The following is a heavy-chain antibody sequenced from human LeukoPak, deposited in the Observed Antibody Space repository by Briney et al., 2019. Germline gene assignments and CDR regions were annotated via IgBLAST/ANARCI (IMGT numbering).Heavy chain of an antibody. CDR1: GGSISSSNW. D-gene: IGHD6-25*01. Sequence: SETLSLTCAVSGGSISSSNWWSWVRRPPGKGLEWIGEIYHSGSTNYNPSLKSRVTISVDKSKNQFSLKLSSVTAADTAVYYCARVAVSRYNWFAPWGQGTLVTVSS. CDR2: IYHSGST. CDR3: ARVAVSRYNWFAP. J-gene: IGHJ5*02. V-gene: IGHV4-4*02.